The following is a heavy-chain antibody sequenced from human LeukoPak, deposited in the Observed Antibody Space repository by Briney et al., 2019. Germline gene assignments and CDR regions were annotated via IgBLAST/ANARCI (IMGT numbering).Heavy chain of an antibody. CDR2: IYTSGST. CDR3: ARDPRFDDLRFLEWDSSYYYYYMDV. J-gene: IGHJ6*03. V-gene: IGHV4-4*07. CDR1: GGSISSYY. Sequence: SETLSLTCTVSGGSISSYYWSWIRQPAGKGPEWIGRIYTSGSTNYNPSLKSRVTMSVDTSKNQSSLKLSSVTAADSAVYYCARDPRFDDLRFLEWDSSYYYYYMDVWGKGTTVTVSS. D-gene: IGHD3-3*01.